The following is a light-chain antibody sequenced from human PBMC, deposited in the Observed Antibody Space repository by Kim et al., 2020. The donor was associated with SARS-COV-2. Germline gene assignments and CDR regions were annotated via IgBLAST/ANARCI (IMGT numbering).Light chain of an antibody. Sequence: DIQMTQSPSSLSASIGDRVNITCRASQSINSNLNWYQQKPWKAPKLLIYAASTLQGGVPSRFSGSESGTDFTLTITSLQPEDFATYYCQQSYSTPRTFGQGTKLEI. CDR3: QQSYSTPRT. CDR1: QSINSN. CDR2: AAS. V-gene: IGKV1-39*01. J-gene: IGKJ2*01.